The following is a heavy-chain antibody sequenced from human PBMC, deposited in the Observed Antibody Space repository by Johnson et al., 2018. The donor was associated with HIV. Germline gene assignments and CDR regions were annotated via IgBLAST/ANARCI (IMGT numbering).Heavy chain of an antibody. V-gene: IGHV3-66*01. D-gene: IGHD3-22*01. Sequence: VQLVESGGGLVQPVGSLRLSCAASGFTVSSNYMSWVRQAPGKGLEWVSVIYSGGSTYYADSVKGRFTISRDNSKNTLYLQMNSLRAEDTAVYYCARDRGQWLLGMSDAFDIWGQGTMVTVSS. CDR2: IYSGGST. CDR1: GFTVSSNY. CDR3: ARDRGQWLLGMSDAFDI. J-gene: IGHJ3*02.